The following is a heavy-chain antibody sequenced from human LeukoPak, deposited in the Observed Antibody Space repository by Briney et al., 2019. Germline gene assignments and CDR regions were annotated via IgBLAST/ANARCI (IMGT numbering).Heavy chain of an antibody. CDR1: SGSISSGAYY. CDR3: ARHRTIFGVVIPIYFDY. D-gene: IGHD3-3*01. CDR2: IHYSGKT. Sequence: SETLSLTCTVSSGSISSGAYYWGWIRQPPGKGLEWIGTIHYSGKTYYNPSLKSRITISIDTSKKQFALKLSSVTAADTAVYYCARHRTIFGVVIPIYFDYWGQGTLVTVSS. V-gene: IGHV4-39*01. J-gene: IGHJ4*02.